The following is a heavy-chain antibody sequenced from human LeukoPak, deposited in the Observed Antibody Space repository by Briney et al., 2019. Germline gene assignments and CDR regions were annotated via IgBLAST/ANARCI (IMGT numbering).Heavy chain of an antibody. V-gene: IGHV1-18*01. J-gene: IGHJ6*02. D-gene: IGHD2-2*01. Sequence: GASGKVSCKASGYTFTSYSISWVRQAPGQGLEWMGWISADNGNTKYAQKLQGRVTVTTDTSTSTAYMELRSLRSDDTAVYYCAREVDCSTTSCYALRYYGMEVWGQGTTVTVSS. CDR2: ISADNGNT. CDR1: GYTFTSYS. CDR3: AREVDCSTTSCYALRYYGMEV.